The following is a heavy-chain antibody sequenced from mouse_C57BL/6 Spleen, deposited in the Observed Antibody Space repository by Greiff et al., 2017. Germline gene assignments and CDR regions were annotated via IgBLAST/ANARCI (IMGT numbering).Heavy chain of an antibody. CDR2: IWPGGGT. V-gene: IGHV2-9-1*01. Sequence: VKVVQSGPDLVAPSPRLSITCTVSGYSLTSYAISWVRQPPGKGLEWLGVIWPGGGTNYNSAHKARLGISKDNSKSQVCLKMNSLQTDDTARYYCARNHYGSCFDYWGQGTTLTVSS. CDR3: ARNHYGSCFDY. D-gene: IGHD1-1*01. J-gene: IGHJ2*01. CDR1: GYSLTSYA.